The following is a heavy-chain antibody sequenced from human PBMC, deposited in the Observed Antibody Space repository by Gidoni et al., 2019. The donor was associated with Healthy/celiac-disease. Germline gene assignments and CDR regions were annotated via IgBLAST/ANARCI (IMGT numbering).Heavy chain of an antibody. D-gene: IGHD3-22*01. V-gene: IGHV1-18*04. J-gene: IGHJ4*02. CDR2: ISAYNGNT. CDR3: ARDSLTYYYDSSYFDY. CDR1: GYTFTSYG. Sequence: QVQLVQSGAEVKKPGASVKVPCQASGYTFTSYGISWVRQAPGQGLEWMGWISAYNGNTNYAQKLQGRVTMTTDTSTSTAYMELRSLRSDDTAVYYCARDSLTYYYDSSYFDYWGQGTLVTVSS.